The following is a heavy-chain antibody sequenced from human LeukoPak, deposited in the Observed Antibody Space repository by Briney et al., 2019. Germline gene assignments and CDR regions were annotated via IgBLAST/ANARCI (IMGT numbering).Heavy chain of an antibody. CDR3: ARDQGSTSRGIDY. CDR1: GFTFSSYW. Sequence: GGSLRLSCAASGFTFSSYWMHWVRQAPGKGLVWVSRIYSDGNTTNYADSVKGRFTISRDNAKNTLYRQMNSLRAEDTAVYYCARDQGSTSRGIDYWGQGTLVTVSS. V-gene: IGHV3-74*01. J-gene: IGHJ4*02. D-gene: IGHD2-2*01. CDR2: IYSDGNTT.